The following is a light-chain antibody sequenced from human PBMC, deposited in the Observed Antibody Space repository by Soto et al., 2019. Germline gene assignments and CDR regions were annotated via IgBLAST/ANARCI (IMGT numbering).Light chain of an antibody. CDR3: QQYYSYPGT. Sequence: AIRMTQSPSSFSASTGDRVTITCRASQGISSYLAWYQQKPGKAPKPLIYAASTLQSGVPSRFSGSGSGTDFTLTISCLQSEDFATYYCQQYYSYPGTFGPGTKVDIK. J-gene: IGKJ3*01. V-gene: IGKV1-8*01. CDR2: AAS. CDR1: QGISSY.